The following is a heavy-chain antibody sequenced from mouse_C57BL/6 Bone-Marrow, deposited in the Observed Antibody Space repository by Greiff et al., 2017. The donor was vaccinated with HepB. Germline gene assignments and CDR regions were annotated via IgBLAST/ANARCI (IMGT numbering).Heavy chain of an antibody. CDR3: TTKGFDY. CDR1: GFNIKDDY. CDR2: IDPENGDT. Sequence: VQLQQSGAELVRPGASVKLSCTASGFNIKDDYMHWVKQRPEQGPEWIGWIDPENGDTEYASKFQGKATITAATSSNTAYLQLSSLTSEDTAVYYCTTKGFDYWGQGTTLTVSS. V-gene: IGHV14-4*01. J-gene: IGHJ2*01.